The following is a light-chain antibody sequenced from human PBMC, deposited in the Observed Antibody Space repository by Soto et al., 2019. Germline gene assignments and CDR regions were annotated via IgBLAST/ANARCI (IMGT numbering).Light chain of an antibody. Sequence: DIQMTQSPSSLSASVGDRVTITCRASRGIYSSLAWYQQKPGKFPNLLIYGASTLQSGVPSRFSGSGSGTDFTLTISSLQPEDVATYYCQKHDSAPATFGQGTRVGIK. V-gene: IGKV1-27*01. CDR1: RGIYSS. CDR3: QKHDSAPAT. CDR2: GAS. J-gene: IGKJ1*01.